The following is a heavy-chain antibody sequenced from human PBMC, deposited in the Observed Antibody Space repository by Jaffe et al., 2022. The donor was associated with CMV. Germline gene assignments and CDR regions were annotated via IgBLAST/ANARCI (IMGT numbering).Heavy chain of an antibody. D-gene: IGHD5-12*01. J-gene: IGHJ6*03. Sequence: QVQLQESGPGLVKPSETLSLTCTVSGGSISSYYWSWIRQPPGKGLEWIGYIYYSGSTNYNPSLKSRVTISVDTSKNQFSLKLSSVTAADTAVYYCARDVEMATIGGYYYYMDVWGKGTTVTVSS. CDR2: IYYSGST. CDR1: GGSISSYY. V-gene: IGHV4-59*12. CDR3: ARDVEMATIGGYYYYMDV.